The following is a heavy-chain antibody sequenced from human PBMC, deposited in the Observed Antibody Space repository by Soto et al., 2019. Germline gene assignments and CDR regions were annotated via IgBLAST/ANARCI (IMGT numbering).Heavy chain of an antibody. Sequence: SVKVSCKTSGFTFSSSAVHWVRQARGHRLQWIGWIDVGSANANYAHMLQERVTISRDMSTSTAYMELSSLRPEDTAVYYCARDGERVRGVSWSHYYYDMDVWGQGPTVTSP. CDR1: GFTFSSSA. J-gene: IGHJ6*02. V-gene: IGHV1-58*01. CDR3: ARDGERVRGVSWSHYYYDMDV. CDR2: IDVGSANA. D-gene: IGHD1-26*01.